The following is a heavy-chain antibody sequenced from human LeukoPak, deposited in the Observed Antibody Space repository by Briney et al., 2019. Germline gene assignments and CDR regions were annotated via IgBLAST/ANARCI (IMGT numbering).Heavy chain of an antibody. CDR2: ISGGGETT. D-gene: IGHD4-17*01. Sequence: GGSLRLSCAASGFTFNNYAMNWVRQAPGKGLEWVSSISGGGETTYYADFAKGRFTISRDNSQNTLYLQMNSLRAEDTAVYYCARDYADYAGYYFFDYWGQGTLVAVSS. V-gene: IGHV3-23*01. J-gene: IGHJ4*02. CDR3: ARDYADYAGYYFFDY. CDR1: GFTFNNYA.